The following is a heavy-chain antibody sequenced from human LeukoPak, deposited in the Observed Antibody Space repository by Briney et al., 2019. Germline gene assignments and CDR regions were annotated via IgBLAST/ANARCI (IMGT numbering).Heavy chain of an antibody. V-gene: IGHV4-34*01. D-gene: IGHD3-22*01. CDR1: GGSFSGYY. CDR3: ASQNYYDSSGYLGYYFDY. J-gene: IGHJ4*02. CDR2: INHSGST. Sequence: SETLSLTCAVYGGSFSGYYWSWIRQPPGKGLEWIGEINHSGSTNYNPSLKSRVTISVDTSKNQFSLKLSSVTAADTAVYYCASQNYYDSSGYLGYYFDYWGQGTLVTVSS.